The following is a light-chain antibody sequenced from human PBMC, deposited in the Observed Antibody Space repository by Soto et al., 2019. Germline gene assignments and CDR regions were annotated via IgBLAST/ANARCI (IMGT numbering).Light chain of an antibody. V-gene: IGKV1-6*01. CDR2: ASS. Sequence: AIQMTQSPSSLSASVGDTVAITCRASQGISHDLGWYQQKPGKAPKLLIYASSSLQSGVSSRFSGSGSGTEFTLTISSLQSEDFALYYCQQYNKWPFTFGPGTKVDIK. CDR1: QGISHD. J-gene: IGKJ3*01. CDR3: QQYNKWPFT.